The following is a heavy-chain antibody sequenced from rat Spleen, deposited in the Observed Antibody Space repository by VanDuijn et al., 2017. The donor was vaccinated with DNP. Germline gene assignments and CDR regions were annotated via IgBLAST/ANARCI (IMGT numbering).Heavy chain of an antibody. Sequence: EVQLVESGGGLVQPGRSMKLSCAASGFTFSSFPMAWVRQAPTKGLEWVATISTSGGSTYYRDSVRGRFTISRDNTMNTLYLQMDSLRSEDTATYYCTRRWYGSFGYWGQGVMVTVSS. CDR3: TRRWYGSFGY. J-gene: IGHJ2*01. CDR2: ISTSGGST. D-gene: IGHD1-8*01. V-gene: IGHV5-46*01. CDR1: GFTFSSFP.